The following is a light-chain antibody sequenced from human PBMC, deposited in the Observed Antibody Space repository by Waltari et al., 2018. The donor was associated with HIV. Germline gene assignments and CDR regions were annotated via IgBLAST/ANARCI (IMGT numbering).Light chain of an antibody. Sequence: QSALTQPASVSGSPGQSITISCPGSSSDVGSYTLVSWYQQHPGKAPQLMIFEGINRPSGVSNRFSGSKSGNTASLTISGLQAEDEADYYCCSYAGSSNWVFGGGTKLTVL. CDR3: CSYAGSSNWV. V-gene: IGLV2-23*01. CDR2: EGI. CDR1: SSDVGSYTL. J-gene: IGLJ3*02.